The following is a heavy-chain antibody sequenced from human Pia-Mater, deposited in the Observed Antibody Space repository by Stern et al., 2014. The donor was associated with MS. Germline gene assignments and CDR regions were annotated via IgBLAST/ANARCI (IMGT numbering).Heavy chain of an antibody. V-gene: IGHV4-39*01. Sequence: QLQLQESGPGLVKPSETLSLTCAVSGDSISSYTHYWAWLRQPPGQGLEWIASVYYSGATYYNPSLKSPVTTSLATSQTYFSLGLNSVTAADTAVYYCAKHACTGAACPFDLWGQGTLVTVSS. CDR3: AKHACTGAACPFDL. J-gene: IGHJ4*02. D-gene: IGHD2-8*02. CDR2: VYYSGAT. CDR1: GDSISSYTHY.